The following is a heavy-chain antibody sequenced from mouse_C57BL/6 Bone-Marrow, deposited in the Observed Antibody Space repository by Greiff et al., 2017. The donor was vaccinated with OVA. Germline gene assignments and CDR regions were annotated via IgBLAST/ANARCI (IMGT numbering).Heavy chain of an antibody. Sequence: VQLQQPGAELVKPGASVKMSCKASGYTFTSYWLTWVKQRPGQGLEWIGDFYPGSGSTNYNEKFKSKATLTVDTSSSTAYMQLSSLTSEDSAVYYCARCYYGSSYSAWFAYWGQGTLVTVSA. J-gene: IGHJ3*01. D-gene: IGHD1-1*01. CDR1: GYTFTSYW. CDR2: FYPGSGST. CDR3: ARCYYGSSYSAWFAY. V-gene: IGHV1-55*01.